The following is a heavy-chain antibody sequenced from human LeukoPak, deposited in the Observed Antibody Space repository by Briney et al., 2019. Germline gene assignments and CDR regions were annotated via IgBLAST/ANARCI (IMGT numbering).Heavy chain of an antibody. Sequence: PSETLSLTCTVSGVSLSSSNSYWGWIRQPPGKGLEWIGSIYYSGNTYYNASLKRQVSISIDTSKTQFSLRLTSVTAADTAVYYCARQTGSGLFILPGGQGTLVTVSS. V-gene: IGHV4-39*01. CDR3: ARQTGSGLFILP. CDR2: IYYSGNT. J-gene: IGHJ4*02. D-gene: IGHD3/OR15-3a*01. CDR1: GVSLSSSNSY.